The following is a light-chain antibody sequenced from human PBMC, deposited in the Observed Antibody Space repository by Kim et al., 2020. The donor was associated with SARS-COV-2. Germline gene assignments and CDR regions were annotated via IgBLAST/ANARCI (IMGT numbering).Light chain of an antibody. CDR3: ATWDDSLNEWV. CDR2: ATD. V-gene: IGLV1-44*01. Sequence: GQRVTISGFGSGSNIERKVVNWYQQFPGTAPKLLMYATDQRSSGVPDRFSGSRSGTSASLAISGLQSDDEADYYCATWDDSLNEWVFGGGTQLTVL. J-gene: IGLJ3*02. CDR1: GSNIERKV.